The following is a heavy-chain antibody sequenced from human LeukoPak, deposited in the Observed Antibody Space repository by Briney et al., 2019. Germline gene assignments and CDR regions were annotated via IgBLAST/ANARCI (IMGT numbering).Heavy chain of an antibody. D-gene: IGHD4-17*01. Sequence: PSGTLSLTCTVSGDSISSGSHYWSWIRQPAGKGLEWIGRMYNGGSTNYNPSLKSRVTISVDTSKNQFSLKVTSVTAADTAVYYCAREDTGFDYWGQGSLVTVFS. CDR3: AREDTGFDY. CDR1: GDSISSGSHY. V-gene: IGHV4-61*02. J-gene: IGHJ4*02. CDR2: MYNGGST.